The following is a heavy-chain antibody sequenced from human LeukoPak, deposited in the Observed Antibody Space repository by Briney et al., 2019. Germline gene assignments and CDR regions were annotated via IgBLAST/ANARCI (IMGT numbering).Heavy chain of an antibody. CDR1: GGSISSYY. J-gene: IGHJ6*03. D-gene: IGHD6-13*01. V-gene: IGHV4-59*01. Sequence: SETLSLTCTVSGGSISSYYWSWIRQPPGKGLEWIGYIYYSGSTNYNPSLKSRVTISVETSKNQFSLKLSSVTAADTAVYYCARLYPDYSSSWYYYMDVWGKGTTVTVSS. CDR2: IYYSGST. CDR3: ARLYPDYSSSWYYYMDV.